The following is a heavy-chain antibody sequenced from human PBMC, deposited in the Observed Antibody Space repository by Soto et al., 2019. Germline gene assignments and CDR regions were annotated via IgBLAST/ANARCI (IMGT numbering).Heavy chain of an antibody. CDR2: IIPIFGTA. J-gene: IGHJ4*02. V-gene: IGHV1-69*06. CDR1: GGTFSSYA. D-gene: IGHD3-10*01. CDR3: ARSAYYYGSGSCDY. Sequence: SVKVSCKASGGTFSSYAISWVRQAPGQGLEWMGGIIPIFGTANYAQKFQGRVTITADKSTSTAYMELSSLRSEDTAVYYCARSAYYYGSGSCDYWGQGTLVTVSS.